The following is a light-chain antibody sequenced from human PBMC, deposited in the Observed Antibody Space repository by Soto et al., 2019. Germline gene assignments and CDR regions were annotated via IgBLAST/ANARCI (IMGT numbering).Light chain of an antibody. Sequence: QSALTQPASVSGSLGQSITISCTGTSSDVGAYNYVSWYQQHPDKAPKLLIFEVTNRPSGVSGRFSGSKSGNTASLTISGLQAEDEADYYCCSYAGSYTFVVFGGGTKLTVL. J-gene: IGLJ2*01. CDR3: CSYAGSYTFVV. V-gene: IGLV2-14*01. CDR1: SSDVGAYNY. CDR2: EVT.